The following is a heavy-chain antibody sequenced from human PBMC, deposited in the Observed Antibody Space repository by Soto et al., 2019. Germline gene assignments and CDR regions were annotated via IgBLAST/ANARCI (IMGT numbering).Heavy chain of an antibody. CDR2: IYYSGST. CDR1: GGSISSYY. J-gene: IGHJ5*02. V-gene: IGHV4-59*01. Sequence: SSETLSLTCTVSGGSISSYYWSWIRQPPGKGLEWIGYIYYSGSTNYNPSLKSRVTISVDTSKNQFSLKLSSVTAADTAVYYCAREWAVDPRQPGNWFDPWGQGTLVTVSS. D-gene: IGHD5-12*01. CDR3: AREWAVDPRQPGNWFDP.